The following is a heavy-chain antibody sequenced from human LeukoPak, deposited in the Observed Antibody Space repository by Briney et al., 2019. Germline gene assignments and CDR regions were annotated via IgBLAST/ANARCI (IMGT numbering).Heavy chain of an antibody. CDR1: GFTFSSYW. CDR3: AKVAKYYYGSETYYFFEH. Sequence: GGPMILSCAASGFTFSSYWMSWVRQAPGRGVEWVANIKQDGSEKYYVDSVKGRFTISRDNAKNSLYLQMNSLRVEDTAVYYCAKVAKYYYGSETYYFFEHWGQGTPVTASS. J-gene: IGHJ4*02. CDR2: IKQDGSEK. D-gene: IGHD3-10*01. V-gene: IGHV3-7*01.